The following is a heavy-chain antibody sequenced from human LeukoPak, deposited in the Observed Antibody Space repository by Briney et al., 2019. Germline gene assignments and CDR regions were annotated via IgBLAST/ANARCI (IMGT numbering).Heavy chain of an antibody. CDR3: ARDMGGSGGAFFDY. J-gene: IGHJ4*02. V-gene: IGHV1-2*02. CDR2: INPNSGGT. Sequence: ASVKVSCKASGYTFTGYYMHWVQQAPGQGLEWMGWINPNSGGTNYAQKLQGRVTMTTDTSTSTAYMELRSLRSDDTAVYYCARDMGGSGGAFFDYWGQGTLVTVSS. CDR1: GYTFTGYY. D-gene: IGHD4-23*01.